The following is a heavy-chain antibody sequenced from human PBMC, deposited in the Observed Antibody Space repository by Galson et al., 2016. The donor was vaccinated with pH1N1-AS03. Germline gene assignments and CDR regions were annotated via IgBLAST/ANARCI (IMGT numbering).Heavy chain of an antibody. CDR2: LNTGTGDT. J-gene: IGHJ4*02. Sequence: SVKVSCKASGYSFISYAIHWVRQAPGQRPEWMGWLNTGTGDTIYSQKFQDRVTITRDTSASTAYMELSRLRSEETAVYYCAKVGIEISSGWYGRFDFWGQGTLVTVSS. D-gene: IGHD6-19*01. V-gene: IGHV1-3*04. CDR1: GYSFISYA. CDR3: AKVGIEISSGWYGRFDF.